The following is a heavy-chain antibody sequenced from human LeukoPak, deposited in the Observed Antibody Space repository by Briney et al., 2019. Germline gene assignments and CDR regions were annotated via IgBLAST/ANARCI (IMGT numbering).Heavy chain of an antibody. CDR2: LSGSGGGN. D-gene: IGHD3-10*01. Sequence: GGSLRLSCAVSGITLNNYGMSWVRQPPGKGLEWVAGLSGSGGGNYYADSAQSRFTLYKDNPKNTLYLQMNSLRAEDTAVYFCAKRGVVIRVFLVGFHKEAYYFDSWGQGTLVTVSS. CDR3: AKRGVVIRVFLVGFHKEAYYFDS. CDR1: GITLNNYG. J-gene: IGHJ4*02. V-gene: IGHV3-23*01.